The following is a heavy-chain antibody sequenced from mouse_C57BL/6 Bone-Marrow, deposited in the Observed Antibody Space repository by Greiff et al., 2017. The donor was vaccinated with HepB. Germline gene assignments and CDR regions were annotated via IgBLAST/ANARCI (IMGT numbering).Heavy chain of an antibody. V-gene: IGHV3-8*01. Sequence: DVQLQESGPGLAKPSQTLSLTCSVTGYSIPSDYWNWIRKFPGNKLEYMGYISYSGSTYYNPSLKSRISITRDTSKNQYYLQLNSVTTEDTATYYCASSAYYSNSCAMDYWGQGTSVTVSS. CDR3: ASSAYYSNSCAMDY. CDR2: ISYSGST. D-gene: IGHD2-5*01. J-gene: IGHJ4*01. CDR1: GYSIPSDY.